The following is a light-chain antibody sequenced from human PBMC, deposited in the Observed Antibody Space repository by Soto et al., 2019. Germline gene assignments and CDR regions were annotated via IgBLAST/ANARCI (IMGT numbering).Light chain of an antibody. Sequence: EIVMTQSPATLSVSPGERATLYCRASQSINNNLAWYQQKPGQAPRLLVYHTSTRATGIPARFSGSGSGTEFTLTISSLQSEDLAVYYGQQYNHWPPITFGQGTRLEIK. CDR3: QQYNHWPPIT. CDR2: HTS. V-gene: IGKV3D-15*01. J-gene: IGKJ5*01. CDR1: QSINNN.